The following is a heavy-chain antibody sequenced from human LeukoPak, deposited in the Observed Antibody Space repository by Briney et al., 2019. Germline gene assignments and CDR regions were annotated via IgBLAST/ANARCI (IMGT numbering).Heavy chain of an antibody. D-gene: IGHD6-25*01. Sequence: SETLSLTCTVSGGSISSGNYYWSWIRQHPGTGLEWIGYIFYSGSTNHNPSLKSRVTISVDTSKNQFSLKLSSVTAADTAVYYCARDRGAAESKEFDYWGQGTLVTVSS. V-gene: IGHV4-61*01. CDR2: IFYSGST. CDR3: ARDRGAAESKEFDY. CDR1: GGSISSGNYY. J-gene: IGHJ4*02.